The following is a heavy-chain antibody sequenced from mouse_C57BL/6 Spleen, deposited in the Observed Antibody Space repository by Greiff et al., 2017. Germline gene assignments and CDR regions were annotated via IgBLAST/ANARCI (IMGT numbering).Heavy chain of an antibody. CDR1: GYSFTDYN. V-gene: IGHV1-39*01. D-gene: IGHD1-1*01. CDR3: ARGEGSSWYFDV. CDR2: INPNYGTN. Sequence: EVKLMESGPELVKPGASVKISCKASGYSFTDYNMNWVKQSPGKSLEWIGVINPNYGTNSYNQKFKGKATLTVDPSSSTAYMHLNSLTSEDSAVYYGARGEGSSWYFDVWGTGTTVTVSS. J-gene: IGHJ1*03.